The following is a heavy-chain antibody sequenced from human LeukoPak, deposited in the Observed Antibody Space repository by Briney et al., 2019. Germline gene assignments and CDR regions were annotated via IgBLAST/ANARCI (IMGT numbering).Heavy chain of an antibody. D-gene: IGHD1-26*01. Sequence: SETLSLTCTVSGGSISNYYWSWIRQPPGKGLEWVGYIFNSGSSDYNPSLKSRVITSVDTSKSQFSVSLSSVTAADTAVYYCARVVGTTRVFDYWGQGILVTVSS. CDR3: ARVVGTTRVFDY. J-gene: IGHJ4*02. V-gene: IGHV4-59*01. CDR2: IFNSGSS. CDR1: GGSISNYY.